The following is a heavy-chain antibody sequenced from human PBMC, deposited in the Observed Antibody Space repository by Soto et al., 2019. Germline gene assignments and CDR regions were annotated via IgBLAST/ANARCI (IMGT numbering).Heavy chain of an antibody. CDR2: IIPIFGTA. D-gene: IGHD3-3*01. V-gene: IGHV1-69*13. CDR1: GGTFSSYA. J-gene: IGHJ6*01. Sequence: ASVKVSCKASGGTFSSYAISWVRQAPGQGLEWMGGIIPIFGTANYAQKFQGRVTITADESTSTAYMELSSLRSEDTAVYYCASPDPDFGVDSYGMDVWGQGTTVTVSS. CDR3: ASPDPDFGVDSYGMDV.